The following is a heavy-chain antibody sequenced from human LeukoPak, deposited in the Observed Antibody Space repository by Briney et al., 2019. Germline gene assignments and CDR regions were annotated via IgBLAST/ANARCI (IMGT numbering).Heavy chain of an antibody. Sequence: GRSLRLSCTASGFTFDDYAMHWVRQAPGKGLEWVSGISWNSGSIGYADSVKGRFTISRDNAKNSLYLQMNSLRAEDTALYYCAKGRYYYDSSGYYYFDYWGQGTLVTVSS. CDR3: AKGRYYYDSSGYYYFDY. J-gene: IGHJ4*02. CDR2: ISWNSGSI. D-gene: IGHD3-22*01. CDR1: GFTFDDYA. V-gene: IGHV3-9*01.